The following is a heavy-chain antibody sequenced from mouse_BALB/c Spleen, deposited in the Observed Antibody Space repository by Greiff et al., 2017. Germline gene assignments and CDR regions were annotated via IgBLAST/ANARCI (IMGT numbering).Heavy chain of an antibody. J-gene: IGHJ1*01. CDR3: AIYGNYDWYFDV. Sequence: VQLKESGPGLVKPSQSLSLTCTVTGYSITSDYAWNWIRQFPGNKLEWMGYISYSGSTSYNPSLKSRISITRDTSKNQFFLQLNSVTTEDTATYYCAIYGNYDWYFDVWGAGTTVTVSS. D-gene: IGHD2-1*01. CDR1: GYSITSDYA. CDR2: ISYSGST. V-gene: IGHV3-2*02.